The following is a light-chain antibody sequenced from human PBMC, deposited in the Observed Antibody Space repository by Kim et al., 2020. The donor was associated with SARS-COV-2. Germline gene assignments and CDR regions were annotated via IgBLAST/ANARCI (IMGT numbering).Light chain of an antibody. V-gene: IGLV1-40*01. Sequence: QRVTISCTGSSSNIGAGYDVHWYQQLPGTAPKLLIYGNSNRPSGVPDRLSGSKSGTSASLAITGLQAEDEADYYCQSYDSSLSTVVFGGGTQLTVL. CDR2: GNS. J-gene: IGLJ2*01. CDR1: SSNIGAGYD. CDR3: QSYDSSLSTVV.